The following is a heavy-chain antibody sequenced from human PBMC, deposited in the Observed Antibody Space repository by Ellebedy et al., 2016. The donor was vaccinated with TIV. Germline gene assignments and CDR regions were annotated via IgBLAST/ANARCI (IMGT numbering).Heavy chain of an antibody. D-gene: IGHD1-1*01. CDR3: AKGSRTTGTLDFDY. V-gene: IGHV3-23*01. J-gene: IGHJ4*02. Sequence: GESLKISXAASGFTFSSYAMSWVRQAPGKGLEWVSTISGSGGSTYYADSVKGRLTISRDNSKNTLYLQMNSLRVEDTAVYYCAKGSRTTGTLDFDYWGQGTLVTVSS. CDR1: GFTFSSYA. CDR2: ISGSGGST.